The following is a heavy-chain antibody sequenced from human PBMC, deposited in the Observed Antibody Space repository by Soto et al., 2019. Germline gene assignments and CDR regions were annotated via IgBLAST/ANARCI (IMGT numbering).Heavy chain of an antibody. Sequence: QVQLQESGPGLVKPSQTLSLTCTVSGGSISSGDYYWSWIRQPPGKGLEWIGYIYYSGSTYYNPSLKRRVTISVDTSKNQFSLKLSSVPAADTAVYYWARDHCGGDCYIDYWGQGTLVTVSS. D-gene: IGHD2-21*02. CDR1: GGSISSGDYY. V-gene: IGHV4-30-4*01. J-gene: IGHJ4*02. CDR2: IYYSGST. CDR3: ARDHCGGDCYIDY.